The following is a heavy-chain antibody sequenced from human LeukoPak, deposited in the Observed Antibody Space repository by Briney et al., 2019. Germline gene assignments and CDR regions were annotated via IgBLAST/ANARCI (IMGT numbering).Heavy chain of an antibody. Sequence: ASVKLSCKASGYTFSDYYMHWVRQAPGQGLDWMGRINPNSGGTTYAQKFQGRVTMTRDSSISTAYMELRRLRSDDTAVYYCAREGRAAADTNWFDPWGQGTLVTVS. J-gene: IGHJ5*02. V-gene: IGHV1-2*02. CDR2: INPNSGGT. CDR1: GYTFSDYY. CDR3: AREGRAAADTNWFDP. D-gene: IGHD6-13*01.